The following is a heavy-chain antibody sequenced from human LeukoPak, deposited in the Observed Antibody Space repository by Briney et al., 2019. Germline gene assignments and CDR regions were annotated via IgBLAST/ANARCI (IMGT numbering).Heavy chain of an antibody. CDR1: GFTFSGSA. V-gene: IGHV3-73*01. J-gene: IGHJ4*02. Sequence: GGSLRLSCAASGFTFSGSAIHWVRQSSGKGLEWVGQIGKKDKGYATATAYAASVKGRFTISRDNSINKLYLQMDSLRAEDTAVYYCAKILDYYDGSGYKSAYYFHYWGQGTLVTVSS. CDR2: IGKKDKGYATAT. D-gene: IGHD3-22*01. CDR3: AKILDYYDGSGYKSAYYFHY.